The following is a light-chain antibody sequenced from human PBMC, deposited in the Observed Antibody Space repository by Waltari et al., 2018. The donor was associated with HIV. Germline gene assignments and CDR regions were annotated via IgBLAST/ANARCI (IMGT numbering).Light chain of an antibody. Sequence: QSALTQPASVSGSPGQPITISCTGTSSNLVPRYQQHPGKAPKLIIYEVSKRPSGVSDRFSASKSGNTASLTISGLQAEDEADYHCCSYVGVVNSFVLFGGGTKLTVL. J-gene: IGLJ2*01. CDR2: EVS. V-gene: IGLV2-23*02. CDR1: SSNL. CDR3: CSYVGVVNSFVL.